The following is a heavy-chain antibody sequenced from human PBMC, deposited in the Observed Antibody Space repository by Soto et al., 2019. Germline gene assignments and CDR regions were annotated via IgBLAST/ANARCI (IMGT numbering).Heavy chain of an antibody. V-gene: IGHV3-48*02. J-gene: IGHJ5*02. Sequence: PGGSLRLSCVASGFTFSSYSMNWVRQAPGKGLEWVSYISSSSSTIYYADSVKGRFTISRDNAKNSLYLQMNSLRDEDTAVYYCARESRFLEWLSLNWFDPWGQGTLVTVSS. D-gene: IGHD3-3*01. CDR1: GFTFSSYS. CDR2: ISSSSSTI. CDR3: ARESRFLEWLSLNWFDP.